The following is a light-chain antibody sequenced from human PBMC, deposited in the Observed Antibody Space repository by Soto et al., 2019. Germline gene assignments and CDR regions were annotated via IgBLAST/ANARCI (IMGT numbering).Light chain of an antibody. Sequence: DIQMTQSPSTLSASVGDRVTITCRASQSISSWLAWYQQKPGKAPKLLIYDASSLESGVPSRFNGSGSGKEFTHTLSNLQPDVFATYYCQQYNSYLFTVRPKTKVHIK. CDR3: QQYNSYLFT. CDR1: QSISSW. J-gene: IGKJ3*01. CDR2: DAS. V-gene: IGKV1-5*01.